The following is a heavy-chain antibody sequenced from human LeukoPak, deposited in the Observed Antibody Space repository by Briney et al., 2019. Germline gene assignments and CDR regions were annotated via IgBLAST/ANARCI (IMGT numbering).Heavy chain of an antibody. Sequence: PGGSLRLSCAASGFTFSSHSINWVRQAPGKGLEWIATMTVTNKIYYADSVKGRFTISRDNAKSSLYLQMNSLRAEDTAVYYCARAGYSMDTEYFQHWGQGTLVTVSS. CDR1: GFTFSSHS. CDR2: MTVTNKI. D-gene: IGHD5-18*01. V-gene: IGHV3-69-1*02. J-gene: IGHJ1*01. CDR3: ARAGYSMDTEYFQH.